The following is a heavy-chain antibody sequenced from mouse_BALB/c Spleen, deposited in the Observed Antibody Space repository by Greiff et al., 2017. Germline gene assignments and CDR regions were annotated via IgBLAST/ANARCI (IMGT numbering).Heavy chain of an antibody. CDR1: GFTFSDYG. J-gene: IGHJ4*01. V-gene: IGHV5-15*02. Sequence: EVQLVESGGGLVQPGGSRKLSCAASGFTFSDYGMAWVRQAPGKGPEWVAFISNLAYSIYYADTVTGRFTISRENAKNTLYLEMSSLRSEDTAMYYCARGDGYPYAMDYWGQGTSVTVSS. CDR3: ARGDGYPYAMDY. D-gene: IGHD2-3*01. CDR2: ISNLAYSI.